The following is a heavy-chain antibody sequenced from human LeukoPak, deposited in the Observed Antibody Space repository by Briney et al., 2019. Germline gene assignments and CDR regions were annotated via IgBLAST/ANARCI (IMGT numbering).Heavy chain of an antibody. D-gene: IGHD5-12*01. CDR2: ISSSSSYI. J-gene: IGHJ4*02. Sequence: GGSLRLSCAASGFTFSSYAMSWVRQAPGKGLEWVSSISSSSSYIYYADSVKGRFTISRDNAKNSLYLQMNSLRAEDTAVYYCSRDLGGGYEFSDYRGAGTLVTLS. CDR1: GFTFSSYA. CDR3: SRDLGGGYEFSDY. V-gene: IGHV3-21*01.